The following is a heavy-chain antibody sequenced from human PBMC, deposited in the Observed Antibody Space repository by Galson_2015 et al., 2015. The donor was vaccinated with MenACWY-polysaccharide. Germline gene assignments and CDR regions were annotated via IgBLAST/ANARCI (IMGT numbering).Heavy chain of an antibody. Sequence: SLRLSCAASGFTFANGWMSWVRQAPGKGLEWVANIKQDGSEKYYVDSVKGRFTISRDNAKTSLYLQMNSLRVEDTAMYYCASQTWTGYFDYWGQGILVTVSS. CDR1: GFTFANGW. CDR2: IKQDGSEK. CDR3: ASQTWTGYFDY. D-gene: IGHD3-10*01. V-gene: IGHV3-7*03. J-gene: IGHJ4*02.